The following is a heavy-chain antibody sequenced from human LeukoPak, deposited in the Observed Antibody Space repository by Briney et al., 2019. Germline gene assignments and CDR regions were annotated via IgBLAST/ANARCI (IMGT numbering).Heavy chain of an antibody. V-gene: IGHV4-59*01. CDR3: ARSRGWDDAFDI. CDR1: GGSISTYY. D-gene: IGHD1-26*01. CDR2: IYYSGST. J-gene: IGHJ3*02. Sequence: SETLSLTCTVSGGSISTYYWSWIRQPPGKGLEWIGYIYYSGSTNYNPSLKSRVTISVDTSKNQFSLKQSSVTAADTAVYYCARSRGWDDAFDIWGQGTMVTVSS.